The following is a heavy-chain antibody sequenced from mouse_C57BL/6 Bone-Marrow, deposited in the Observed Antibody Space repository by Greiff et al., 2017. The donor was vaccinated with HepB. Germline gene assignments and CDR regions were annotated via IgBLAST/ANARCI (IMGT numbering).Heavy chain of an antibody. J-gene: IGHJ3*01. CDR1: GYTFTEYT. CDR3: ARHEDDYYGSRAWFAY. Sequence: VQVVESGAELVKPGASVKLSCKASGYTFTEYTIHWVKQRSGQGLEWIGWFYPGSGSIKYNEKFKDKATLTADKSSSTVYMELSRLTSEDSAVYFCARHEDDYYGSRAWFAYWGQGTLVTVSA. CDR2: FYPGSGSI. V-gene: IGHV1-62-2*01. D-gene: IGHD1-1*01.